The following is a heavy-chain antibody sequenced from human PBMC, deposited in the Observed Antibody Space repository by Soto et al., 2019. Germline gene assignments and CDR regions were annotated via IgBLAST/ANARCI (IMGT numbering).Heavy chain of an antibody. CDR3: AREAAAGNYYYYGMDV. D-gene: IGHD6-13*01. Sequence: GASVKVSCKASGGTFSNYAVSWVRQAPGQGLEWMGVIIPLLGTGNYAPRFQGRVTITADKATSTVYMELSSLRFEDTAIYYCAREAAAGNYYYYGMDVWGLGTTVTVSS. V-gene: IGHV1-69*06. J-gene: IGHJ6*02. CDR2: IIPLLGTG. CDR1: GGTFSNYA.